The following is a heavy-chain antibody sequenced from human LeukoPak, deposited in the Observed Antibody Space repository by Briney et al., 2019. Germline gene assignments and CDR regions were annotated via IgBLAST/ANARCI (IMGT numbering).Heavy chain of an antibody. D-gene: IGHD3-22*01. CDR2: IYYTGST. CDR1: GGSISTYY. CDR3: ARTDSSGYYYWFDP. Sequence: SETLSLTCTVSGGSISTYYWSWIRQPPGKGLEWMGYIYYTGSTYYNPSLKSRVTISVDTTKNQFSLKLSSVTAADTAVYYCARTDSSGYYYWFDPWGQGTLVTVSS. V-gene: IGHV4-59*08. J-gene: IGHJ5*02.